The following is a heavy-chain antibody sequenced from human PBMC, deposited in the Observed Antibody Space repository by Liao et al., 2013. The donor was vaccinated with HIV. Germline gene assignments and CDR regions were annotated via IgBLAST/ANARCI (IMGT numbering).Heavy chain of an antibody. V-gene: IGHV4-61*08. CDR2: IYYSGST. D-gene: IGHD3-22*01. CDR3: ARDSGYYDSSGYYYIFNAFDI. Sequence: QMQLQESGPGLVKPSETLSLTCAVSGVSISSGGYSWSWIRQPPGKGLEWIGYIYYSGSTNFNPSLKSRVTISVDTSKNQFSLKLSSVTAADTAVYYCARDSGYYDSSGYYYIFNAFDIWGQGTMVTVSS. J-gene: IGHJ3*02. CDR1: GVSISSGGYS.